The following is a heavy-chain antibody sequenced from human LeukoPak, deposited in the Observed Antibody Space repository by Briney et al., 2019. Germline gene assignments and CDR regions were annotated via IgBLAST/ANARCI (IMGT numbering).Heavy chain of an antibody. CDR2: INHSGST. V-gene: IGHV4-34*01. Sequence: SESLSLTCAVYGGSFSSYYWSWIRQPPGKGLEWIGEINHSGSTNYNPSLKSRVTISVDTSKNQSSLKLSSVTAADTAVYYCARDITIFGVVQSPRGNMDVWGKGTTVTVS. J-gene: IGHJ6*03. CDR1: GGSFSSYY. CDR3: ARDITIFGVVQSPRGNMDV. D-gene: IGHD3-3*01.